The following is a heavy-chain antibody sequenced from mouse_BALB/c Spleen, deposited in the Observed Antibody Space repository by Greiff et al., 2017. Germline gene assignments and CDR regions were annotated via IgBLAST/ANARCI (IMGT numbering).Heavy chain of an antibody. CDR1: GDSITSGY. CDR3: ARTVVARRGFDY. V-gene: IGHV3-8*02. Sequence: EVKLQESGPSLVKPSQTLSLTCSVTGDSITSGYWNWIRKFPGNKLEYMGYISYSGSTYYNPSLKSRISITRDTSKNQYYLRLNSVTTEDTATYYCARTVVARRGFDYWGQGTTLTVSS. CDR2: ISYSGST. D-gene: IGHD1-1*01. J-gene: IGHJ2*01.